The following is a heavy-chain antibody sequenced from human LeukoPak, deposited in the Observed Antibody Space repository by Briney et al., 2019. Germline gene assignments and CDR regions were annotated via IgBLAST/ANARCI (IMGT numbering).Heavy chain of an antibody. V-gene: IGHV1-18*01. D-gene: IGHD3-3*01. J-gene: IGHJ4*02. CDR3: ARQTDFWSGYYGLDY. Sequence: ASVKVSCKASGYSITSYGISWVRQAPGQGLEWMGWISAYNGNTNYAQKLQGRVTMTTDTSTSTAYMELRSLRSDDTAVYYCARQTDFWSGYYGLDYWGQGTLVTVSS. CDR1: GYSITSYG. CDR2: ISAYNGNT.